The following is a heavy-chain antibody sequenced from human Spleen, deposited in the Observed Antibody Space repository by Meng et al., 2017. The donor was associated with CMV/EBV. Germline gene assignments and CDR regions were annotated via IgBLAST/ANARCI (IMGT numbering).Heavy chain of an antibody. CDR2: T. Sequence: SETLSLTCSVSGASVATGSFYWTWFRQSPGKGLEWIGGTTYNPSLESRVTISVDTSKNQFSLKLSSVTAADTAVYYCARHGFGVVTLVNWYFDLWGRGTLVTVSS. J-gene: IGHJ2*01. CDR1: GASVATGSFY. CDR3: ARHGFGVVTLVNWYFDL. D-gene: IGHD3-3*01. V-gene: IGHV4-39*01.